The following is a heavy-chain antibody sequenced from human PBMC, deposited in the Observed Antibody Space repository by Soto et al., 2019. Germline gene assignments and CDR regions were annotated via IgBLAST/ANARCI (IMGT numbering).Heavy chain of an antibody. V-gene: IGHV3-30*18. CDR1: GFTFRSYG. D-gene: IGHD2-2*01. J-gene: IGHJ6*02. Sequence: GGSLRLSCAASGFTFRSYGMHWVRQSPGKGLEWVAGISYDGSNKYYADSVKGRFTISRDNSKDTLYLQMNSLRAEDTAVYYCAKEVSLDYCSSSSCPLDVWGQGTTVTVSS. CDR2: ISYDGSNK. CDR3: AKEVSLDYCSSSSCPLDV.